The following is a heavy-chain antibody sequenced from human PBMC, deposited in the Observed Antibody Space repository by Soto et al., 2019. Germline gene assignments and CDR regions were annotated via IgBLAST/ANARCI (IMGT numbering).Heavy chain of an antibody. Sequence: EVQLVESGGGLVQPGRSLRLSCAASGFTFDDYAMHWVRQAPGKGLEWVSGISWNSGSIGYADSVKGRFTISRDNAKNSLYLQMNSLRAEDTALYYCARVPLRGYSGHFDYWGQGTLVTVSS. CDR1: GFTFDDYA. V-gene: IGHV3-9*01. CDR3: ARVPLRGYSGHFDY. CDR2: ISWNSGSI. D-gene: IGHD5-12*01. J-gene: IGHJ4*02.